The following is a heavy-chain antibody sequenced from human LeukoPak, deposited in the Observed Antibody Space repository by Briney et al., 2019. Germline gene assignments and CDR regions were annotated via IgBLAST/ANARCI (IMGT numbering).Heavy chain of an antibody. V-gene: IGHV3-21*01. CDR3: ASGTTVGARGADN. Sequence: GGSLRLSCAASGFTFSTCSMKWVRQAPGKALEWVSSISGSSYHIYYADSVKGRFTISRDNANNLLYLQMNSLRAEDTAVYYCASGTTVGARGADNWGQGTLVTVSS. CDR1: GFTFSTCS. D-gene: IGHD1-26*01. CDR2: ISGSSYHI. J-gene: IGHJ4*02.